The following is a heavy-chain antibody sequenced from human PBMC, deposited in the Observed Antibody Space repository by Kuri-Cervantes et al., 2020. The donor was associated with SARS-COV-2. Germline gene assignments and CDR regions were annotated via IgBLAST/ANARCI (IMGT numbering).Heavy chain of an antibody. CDR3: ARSRGAAADY. Sequence: SETLSLTCAVSGGSISSGGYSWSWIRQPPGKGLEWIGYIYHSGSTYYNPSLKSRVTISVDRSKNQFSLKLSSVTAADTAVYYCARSRGAAADYWGQGTLVTVSS. V-gene: IGHV4-30-2*01. CDR1: GGSISSGGYS. D-gene: IGHD6-13*01. CDR2: IYHSGST. J-gene: IGHJ4*02.